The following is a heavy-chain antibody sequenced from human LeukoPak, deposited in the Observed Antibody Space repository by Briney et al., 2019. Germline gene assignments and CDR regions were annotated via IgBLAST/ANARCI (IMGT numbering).Heavy chain of an antibody. D-gene: IGHD5-24*01. Sequence: GGSLRLSCAASGFSFDDYAMQWVRQAPGKGLEWVSLIRGDGGSAYYADSLKGRFTLSRNNCKNSLFLQMDCRKSAQPAFTFRVKDRDGHNDRWGQGTLVTVSS. CDR1: GFSFDDYA. J-gene: IGHJ4*02. V-gene: IGHV3-43*02. CDR3: VKDRDGHNDR. CDR2: IRGDGGSA.